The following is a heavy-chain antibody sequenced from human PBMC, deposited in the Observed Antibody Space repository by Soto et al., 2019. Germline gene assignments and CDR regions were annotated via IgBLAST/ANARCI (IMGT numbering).Heavy chain of an antibody. D-gene: IGHD6-13*01. CDR1: GYSFTSYW. J-gene: IGHJ5*02. V-gene: IGHV5-10-1*01. CDR3: ARRAAAGSWFDP. CDR2: IDPSDSYT. Sequence: EVQLVQSGAEVKKPGESLRISCKGSGYSFTSYWISWVRQMPGKGLEWMGRIDPSDSYTYYSPSFQGHVTISTDKSISTAYLQWSSLKASDTAMYYCARRAAAGSWFDPWGQGTLVTVSS.